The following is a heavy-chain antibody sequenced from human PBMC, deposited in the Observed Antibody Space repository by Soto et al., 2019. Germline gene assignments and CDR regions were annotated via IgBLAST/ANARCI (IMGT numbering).Heavy chain of an antibody. J-gene: IGHJ4*02. CDR2: IYYSGST. V-gene: IGHV4-61*01. Sequence: SETLSLTCTVSNDSIRSGTYYWSWIRQPPGKGLEWIGYIYYSGSTNYNPSLKSRVTISVDTSKNQFSLKLSSVTAADTAVYYCARDLDGGLYNWNYLPAYWGQGTLVTVSS. CDR3: ARDLDGGLYNWNYLPAY. CDR1: NDSIRSGTYY. D-gene: IGHD1-7*01.